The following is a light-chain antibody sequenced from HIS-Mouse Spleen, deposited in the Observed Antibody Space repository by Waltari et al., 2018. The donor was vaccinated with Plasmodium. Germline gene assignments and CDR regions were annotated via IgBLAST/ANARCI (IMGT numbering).Light chain of an antibody. CDR3: QVWDSSTV. J-gene: IGLJ3*02. CDR1: NIGSNN. Sequence: SYELTQPLSVSVALGQTARITCGGNNIGSNNVHWYQQKPGQAPVLFIYRDSNRPSGIPERFSGSNSGNTATLTISRAQAGDEADYYCQVWDSSTVFGGGTKLTVL. V-gene: IGLV3-9*01. CDR2: RDS.